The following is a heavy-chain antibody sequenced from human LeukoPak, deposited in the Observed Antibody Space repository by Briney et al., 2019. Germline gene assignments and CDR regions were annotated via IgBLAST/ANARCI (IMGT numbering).Heavy chain of an antibody. V-gene: IGHV4-39*01. CDR2: IYYSGST. CDR3: ASHLATIFDP. J-gene: IGHJ5*02. CDR1: GGSISSSRYY. D-gene: IGHD3-3*01. Sequence: SETLSLTCSVSGGSISSSRYYWGWIRQPPGKGLEWIATIYYSGSTYYNPSLKSRVTISVDTSKNEFYLKLTSVTAADTAVYYCASHLATIFDPWGQGTLVTVSS.